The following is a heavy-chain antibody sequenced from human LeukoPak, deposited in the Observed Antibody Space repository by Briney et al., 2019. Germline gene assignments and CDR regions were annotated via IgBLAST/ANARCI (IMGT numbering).Heavy chain of an antibody. V-gene: IGHV4-39*07. D-gene: IGHD2-2*01. CDR1: GGSISITRYY. Sequence: SETLSLTCTVSGGSISITRYYWGWIRQPPGKGLEWIASMYSSGTTHYNPSLKSRVTISVDTSKNQFSLKLSSVTAADTAVYYCARGPPDCSSTSCYAFDAFDIWGQGTMVTVSS. CDR2: MYSSGTT. CDR3: ARGPPDCSSTSCYAFDAFDI. J-gene: IGHJ3*02.